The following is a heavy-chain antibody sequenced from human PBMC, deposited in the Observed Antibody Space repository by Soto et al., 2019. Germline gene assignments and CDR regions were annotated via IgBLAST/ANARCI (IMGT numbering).Heavy chain of an antibody. D-gene: IGHD5-12*01. Sequence: ASVKVSCKASGYTFTSYAMHWVRQAPGQRLEWMGWINAGNGNTKYSQKFQGRVTITRDTSASTAYMELSSLRPEDTAVYYCARMRSGYPIDYWGQGTLVTVSS. CDR1: GYTFTSYA. CDR2: INAGNGNT. V-gene: IGHV1-3*01. J-gene: IGHJ4*02. CDR3: ARMRSGYPIDY.